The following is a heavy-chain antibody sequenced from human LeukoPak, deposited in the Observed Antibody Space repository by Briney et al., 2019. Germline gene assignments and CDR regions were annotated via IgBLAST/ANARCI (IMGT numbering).Heavy chain of an antibody. CDR3: ARYGADCFDY. V-gene: IGHV3-21*01. Sequence: PGGSLRLSCAASGFTFSNAWMSWIRQAPGKGLEWVASISYTSTYIFYADSLKGRFTISRDNTENSLYLQMNSLRAEDTAVYYCARYGADCFDYWGQGTLVTVSS. D-gene: IGHD4/OR15-4a*01. CDR1: GFTFSNAW. CDR2: ISYTSTYI. J-gene: IGHJ4*02.